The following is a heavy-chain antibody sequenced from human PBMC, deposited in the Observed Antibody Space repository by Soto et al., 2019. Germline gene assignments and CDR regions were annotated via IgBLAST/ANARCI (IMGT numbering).Heavy chain of an antibody. CDR1: GASINNYY. CDR2: VYYTGSTST. CDR3: AKYRRTDAEGYRLDF. D-gene: IGHD5-12*01. J-gene: IGHJ4*02. Sequence: SETLSLTCSVSGASINNYYWSWIRQPPGKGLEWIGYVYYTGSTSTKYNPSLQNRVAMSVDSSKNQFSLKLTSMTAADTAIYYCAKYRRTDAEGYRLDFWGPGTLVTVSS. V-gene: IGHV4-59*01.